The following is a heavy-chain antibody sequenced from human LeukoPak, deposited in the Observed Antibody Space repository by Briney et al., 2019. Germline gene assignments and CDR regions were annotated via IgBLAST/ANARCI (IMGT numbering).Heavy chain of an antibody. Sequence: ASVKVSCKASGYTFTSYFMHWVRQAPGQGLEWMGIINPSGGSTSYAQKFQGRVTMTRDTSTSTVYMELSSLRSEDTAVYYCARDDLKRRSETTELSGFPVKHWGQGTLVTVSS. CDR3: ARDDLKRRSETTELSGFPVKH. CDR1: GYTFTSYF. V-gene: IGHV1-46*01. CDR2: INPSGGST. D-gene: IGHD4-11*01. J-gene: IGHJ1*01.